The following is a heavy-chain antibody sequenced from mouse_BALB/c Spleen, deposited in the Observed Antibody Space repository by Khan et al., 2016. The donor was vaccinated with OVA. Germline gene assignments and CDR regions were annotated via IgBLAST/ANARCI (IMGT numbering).Heavy chain of an antibody. D-gene: IGHD2-2*01. CDR1: GYSFTTYY. Sequence: VQLKQSGPELMKPGTSVKLSCKASGYSFTTYYIHWVIQTHGKSLEWIGYIDPFSGGTTYNQKFKGKATLTVDKSSSTAYLHLSNLTSEDSAVYYCTRHGYVAWFTYWGQGTLVTVSA. CDR3: TRHGYVAWFTY. V-gene: IGHV1S135*01. CDR2: IDPFSGGT. J-gene: IGHJ3*01.